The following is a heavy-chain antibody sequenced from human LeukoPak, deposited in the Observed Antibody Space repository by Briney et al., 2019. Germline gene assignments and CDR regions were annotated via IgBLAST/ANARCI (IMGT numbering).Heavy chain of an antibody. CDR1: GGSISSGDYY. J-gene: IGHJ6*02. D-gene: IGHD6-13*01. CDR3: ARGGFSSSSWGLYYYFYGMDV. V-gene: IGHV4-30-4*01. Sequence: SETLSLTCTVSGGSISSGDYYWSWLRQPPGKGLEWIGYIYYSGSTYYNPSLKSRVTISVDTSKNQFSLKLSSVTATDTAVYYCARGGFSSSSWGLYYYFYGMDVWGQGTTVTVSS. CDR2: IYYSGST.